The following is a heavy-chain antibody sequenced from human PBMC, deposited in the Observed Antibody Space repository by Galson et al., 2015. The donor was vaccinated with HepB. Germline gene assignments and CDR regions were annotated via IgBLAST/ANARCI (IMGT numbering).Heavy chain of an antibody. D-gene: IGHD1-1*01. CDR2: ISAYNGNT. J-gene: IGHJ3*02. CDR3: ARRYNWNDSAFDI. V-gene: IGHV1-18*01. CDR1: GYTFTSYD. Sequence: SVKVSCKASGYTFTSYDISWVRQAPGQGLERMGWISAYNGNTNYAQKLQGRVTMTTDTSTSTAYMELRSLRSDDTAVYYCARRYNWNDSAFDIWGQGTMVTVSS.